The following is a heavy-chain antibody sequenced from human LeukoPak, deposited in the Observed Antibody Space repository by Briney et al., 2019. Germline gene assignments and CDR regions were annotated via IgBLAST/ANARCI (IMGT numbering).Heavy chain of an antibody. CDR2: IRYDGSNK. CDR1: GFTFSIYP. D-gene: IGHD4-17*01. CDR3: AKDGNGDYYVDY. V-gene: IGHV3-30*02. Sequence: GRSLRLSCAVSGFTFSIYPMHWVRQAPGKGLEWVAFIRYDGSNKYYADSVKGRFTISRDNSKNTLYLQMNSLRAEDTAVYYCAKDGNGDYYVDYWGQGTLVTVSS. J-gene: IGHJ4*02.